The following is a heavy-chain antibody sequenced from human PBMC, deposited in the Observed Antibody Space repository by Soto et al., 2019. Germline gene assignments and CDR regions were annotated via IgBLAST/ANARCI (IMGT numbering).Heavy chain of an antibody. CDR2: ISYDGSNK. D-gene: IGHD3-3*01. V-gene: IGHV3-30*18. J-gene: IGHJ6*02. CDR1: GFTFSSYG. Sequence: GGSLRPSCAASGFTFSSYGMHWVRQAPGKGLEWVAVISYDGSNKYYADSVKGRFTISRDNSKNTLYLQMNSLRAEDTAVYYSAKDPSNYDFWSGYYYYYYGMDVWGQGTTVTVSS. CDR3: AKDPSNYDFWSGYYYYYYGMDV.